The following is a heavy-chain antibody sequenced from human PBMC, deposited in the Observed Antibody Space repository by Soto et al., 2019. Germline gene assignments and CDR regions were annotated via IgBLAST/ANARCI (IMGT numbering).Heavy chain of an antibody. CDR3: ARGPRGYVYYHGMDV. Sequence: ETLSLTCTVSGGSISSYYVSWIRQSAGKGLEWIGRIDTSGTTNYNPSLKSRVTMSVDASKNHFSLNLSSVTAADTAVYYCARGPRGYVYYHGMDVWGQGTTVTVSS. CDR1: GGSISSYY. CDR2: IDTSGTT. J-gene: IGHJ6*02. D-gene: IGHD3-10*01. V-gene: IGHV4-4*07.